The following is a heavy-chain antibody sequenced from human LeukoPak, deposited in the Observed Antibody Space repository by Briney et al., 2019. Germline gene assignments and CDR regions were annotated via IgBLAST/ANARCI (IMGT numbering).Heavy chain of an antibody. CDR1: GGTFSTYA. CDR3: ARWSYCSGGSCYSDGMDV. V-gene: IGHV1-69*04. D-gene: IGHD2-15*01. Sequence: SVKVSCKASGGTFSTYAIGWVRQAPGQGPEWMGRIIPILAIASYAQNFQGRVTITADKSTGTAYMELSSLRSEDTAVYYCARWSYCSGGSCYSDGMDVWGQGTTVTVSS. J-gene: IGHJ6*02. CDR2: IIPILAIA.